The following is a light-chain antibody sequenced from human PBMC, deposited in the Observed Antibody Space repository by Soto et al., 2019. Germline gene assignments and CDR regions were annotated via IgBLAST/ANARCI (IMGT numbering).Light chain of an antibody. CDR2: ATS. CDR3: QQLDSYPRT. Sequence: IQLTQSPSSLSASVGDRVTITCRASQGISSYLAWYQQKPGKAPKFLIYATSTLQSGVPSRFSGSGSGTDFTFTIRGLQPEDFATYYCQQLDSYPRTFGPGTKVDVK. CDR1: QGISSY. J-gene: IGKJ3*01. V-gene: IGKV1-9*01.